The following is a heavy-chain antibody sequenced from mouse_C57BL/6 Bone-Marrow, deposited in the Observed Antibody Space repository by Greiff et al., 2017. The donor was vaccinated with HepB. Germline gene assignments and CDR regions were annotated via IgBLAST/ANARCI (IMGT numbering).Heavy chain of an antibody. CDR3: ARWATTVVAPGYFDV. Sequence: EVQLVESGGGLVKPGGSLKLSCAASGFTFSDYGMHWVRQAPEKGLEWVAYISSGSSTIYYADTVKGRFTISRDNAKNTLFLQMTSLRSEDTAMYYCARWATTVVAPGYFDVWGTGTTVTVSS. CDR1: GFTFSDYG. J-gene: IGHJ1*03. CDR2: ISSGSSTI. V-gene: IGHV5-17*01. D-gene: IGHD1-1*01.